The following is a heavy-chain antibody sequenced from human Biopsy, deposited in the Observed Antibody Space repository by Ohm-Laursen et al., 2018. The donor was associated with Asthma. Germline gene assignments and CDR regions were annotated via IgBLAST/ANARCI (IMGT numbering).Heavy chain of an antibody. CDR2: IWYDGSNK. D-gene: IGHD1-26*01. CDR3: PKDVFPGWELRRGPDY. J-gene: IGHJ4*02. Sequence: SLRLSCAASGFTFSNYGMHWVRQAPGKGLEWVALIWYDGSNKNYADSVKGRFTVSRGNSKNTLHLEMNSLRVEDTAVYYCPKDVFPGWELRRGPDYWGQRTLVTVSS. CDR1: GFTFSNYG. V-gene: IGHV3-30*02.